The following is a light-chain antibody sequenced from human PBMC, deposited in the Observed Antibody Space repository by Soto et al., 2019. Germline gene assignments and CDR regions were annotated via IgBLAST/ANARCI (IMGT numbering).Light chain of an antibody. V-gene: IGLV2-11*01. CDR1: SSDVGGYNY. CDR3: CSYAGSYQ. J-gene: IGLJ7*01. Sequence: QSVLTQPGSVSGSPEQSVTISCTGTSSDVGGYNYVSWYQQHPGKAPKLMIYDVSKRPSGVPDRFSGSKSGNTATLTISGLEAEDGADYYCCSYAGSYQFGGGIQLTV. CDR2: DVS.